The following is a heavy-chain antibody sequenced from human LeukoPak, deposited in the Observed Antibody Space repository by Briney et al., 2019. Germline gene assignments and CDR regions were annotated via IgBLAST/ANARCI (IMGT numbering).Heavy chain of an antibody. J-gene: IGHJ4*02. V-gene: IGHV3-21*01. D-gene: IGHD5-24*01. CDR3: ARAGLRRDGYNSDY. CDR1: GFTFTSYS. CDR2: IRFTGSYI. Sequence: GGSLRLSCAASGFTFTSYSMNWVRQAPGRGLEWVSSIRFTGSYIYYADSVKGRFTISRDDAKNLLSLQMISLRVADTAVYYCARAGLRRDGYNSDYWGQGTLVTVSS.